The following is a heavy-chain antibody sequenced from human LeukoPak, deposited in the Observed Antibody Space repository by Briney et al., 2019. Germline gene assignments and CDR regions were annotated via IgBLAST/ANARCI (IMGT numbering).Heavy chain of an antibody. V-gene: IGHV4-39*07. Sequence: SETLSLTCSVSSGSVTSSTYYWGWIRQPPGKGLEWIATMNYSGTTHYNPSLKSRVTISADPSNNQFSLKLNSLTAADTAVYYCARGRWISGTYYNFDYWGQGTLVTVSS. CDR2: MNYSGTT. D-gene: IGHD1-26*01. CDR1: SGSVTSSTYY. CDR3: ARGRWISGTYYNFDY. J-gene: IGHJ4*02.